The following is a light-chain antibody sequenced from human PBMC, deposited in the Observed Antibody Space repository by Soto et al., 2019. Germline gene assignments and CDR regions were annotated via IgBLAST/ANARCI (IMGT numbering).Light chain of an antibody. V-gene: IGKV1-39*01. CDR2: GAS. J-gene: IGKJ1*01. CDR3: QQSYTTPWT. Sequence: EIQMTQSPSSLSASVGDRVTITCRASENISNYLNWFQQKPGKAPKLLMYGASKLHIGVPSRFSGSGSGTEFTLTISGLQPEDFVSYSCQQSYTTPWTFGQGTRV. CDR1: ENISNY.